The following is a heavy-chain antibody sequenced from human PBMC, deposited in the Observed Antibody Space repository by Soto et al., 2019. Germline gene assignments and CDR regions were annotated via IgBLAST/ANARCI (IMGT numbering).Heavy chain of an antibody. Sequence: VGSLRLSCAASGFSFGSYALSWVRQAPGKGLGWVSTISGSDGKTFYADAVKGRFSISRDTSQNTLYLQMNSLRADDTAIYYCARWSYLDYWGQGTRVTVSS. J-gene: IGHJ4*02. CDR1: GFSFGSYA. D-gene: IGHD3-3*01. CDR3: ARWSYLDY. V-gene: IGHV3-23*01. CDR2: ISGSDGKT.